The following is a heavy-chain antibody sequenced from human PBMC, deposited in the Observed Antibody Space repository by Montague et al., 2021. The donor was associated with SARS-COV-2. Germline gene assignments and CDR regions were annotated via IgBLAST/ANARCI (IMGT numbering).Heavy chain of an antibody. CDR3: ARGRIEVSMIVVVLTGASYYLDV. V-gene: IGHV4-34*01. Sequence: DTLSLTPAVYGGSFSGHYWSWIRQPPGKGLEWIGEINNSGSTNXNPSLKSRVTISVDTSKNQFSLTLHSVTAADTAVYYCARGRIEVSMIVVVLTGASYYLDVWGQGTTVTVSS. CDR2: INNSGST. D-gene: IGHD3-22*01. CDR1: GGSFSGHY. J-gene: IGHJ6*03.